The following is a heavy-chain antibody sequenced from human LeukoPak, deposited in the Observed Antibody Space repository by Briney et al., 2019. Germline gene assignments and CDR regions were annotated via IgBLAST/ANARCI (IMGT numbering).Heavy chain of an antibody. J-gene: IGHJ1*01. D-gene: IGHD1-26*01. CDR2: IYYSGST. CDR3: ARLNVGATAFYFQH. V-gene: IGHV4-39*01. CDR1: GGSISSYY. Sequence: PSETLSLTCTVSGGSISSYYWGWIRQPPGKGLEWIGSIYYSGSTYYNPSLKSRVTISVDTSKNQFSLKLSSVTAADTAVYYCARLNVGATAFYFQHWGQGTLVTVSS.